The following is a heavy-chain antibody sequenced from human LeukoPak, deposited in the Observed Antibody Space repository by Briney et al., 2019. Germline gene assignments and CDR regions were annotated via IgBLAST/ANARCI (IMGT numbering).Heavy chain of an antibody. J-gene: IGHJ4*02. Sequence: GGSLRLSCAASGFTFSSYWMSWVRQAPGKGLQWVANIKQDGSEKYYVDSVRGRFTISRDNAKNSLYLQMNSLRAEDTAVYYCARRDSSGWYEVDYWGQGTLVTVSS. D-gene: IGHD6-19*01. CDR3: ARRDSSGWYEVDY. V-gene: IGHV3-7*01. CDR2: IKQDGSEK. CDR1: GFTFSSYW.